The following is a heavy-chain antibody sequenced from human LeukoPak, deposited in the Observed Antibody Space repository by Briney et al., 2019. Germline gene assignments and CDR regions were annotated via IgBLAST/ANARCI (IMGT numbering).Heavy chain of an antibody. CDR2: INHSGST. CDR1: GGSFSGYY. J-gene: IGHJ4*02. V-gene: IGHV4-34*01. Sequence: PSETLSLTCAVYGGSFSGYYWSWIRQPPGKGLEWIGEINHSGSTNYNPSLKSRVTISVDTSKNQFSLKLSSVTAADTAVYYCARGLRGYSYGLYDYWGQGTLVTVSS. D-gene: IGHD5-18*01. CDR3: ARGLRGYSYGLYDY.